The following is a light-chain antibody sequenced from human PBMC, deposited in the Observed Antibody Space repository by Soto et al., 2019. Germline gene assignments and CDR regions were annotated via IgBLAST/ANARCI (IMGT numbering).Light chain of an antibody. V-gene: IGKV3-15*01. J-gene: IGKJ4*01. CDR2: GAS. CDR3: QQYNNWPPLT. CDR1: QSVSSN. Sequence: EIVMTQSPATLSVSPGERATLSCRASQSVSSNLAWYQQKPGQAPRILSYGASTRATGIPARFSGSGSGTEFTLTISSLQSEDFAVYYCQQYNNWPPLTFGGGTKVEIK.